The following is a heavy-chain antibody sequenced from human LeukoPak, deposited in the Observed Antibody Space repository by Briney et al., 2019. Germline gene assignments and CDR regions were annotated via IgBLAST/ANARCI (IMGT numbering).Heavy chain of an antibody. Sequence: ASVKVSCKGSGYTFSNYAIHWVRQPPGQRLEWMGLITANNGNTKYSQKLQGRVTITNNTSTSTVYMELNSLRSEDMAVYYCARAELRDVWFDPWGQGTLVTVSS. J-gene: IGHJ5*02. CDR1: GYTFSNYA. CDR2: ITANNGNT. V-gene: IGHV1-3*03. CDR3: ARAELRDVWFDP. D-gene: IGHD2/OR15-2a*01.